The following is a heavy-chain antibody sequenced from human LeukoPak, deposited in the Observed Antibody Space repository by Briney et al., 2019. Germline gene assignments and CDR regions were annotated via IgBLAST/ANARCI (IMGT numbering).Heavy chain of an antibody. Sequence: GESLKISCKGSGYSFTSYWIGWVRQMPGKGQEWMGIIYPGDSDTRYSPSFQGQVTISADKSISTAYLQWSSLKASDTAMYYCARGEPYYYYYMDVWGKGTTVTVSS. CDR3: ARGEPYYYYYMDV. V-gene: IGHV5-51*01. CDR2: IYPGDSDT. CDR1: GYSFTSYW. D-gene: IGHD1-14*01. J-gene: IGHJ6*03.